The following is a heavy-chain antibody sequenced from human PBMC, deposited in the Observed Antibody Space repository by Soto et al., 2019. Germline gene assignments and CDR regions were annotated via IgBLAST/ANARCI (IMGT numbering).Heavy chain of an antibody. V-gene: IGHV3-7*01. D-gene: IGHD2-2*01. Sequence: PGGSLRLSCAASGFTFSSYWMSWVRQAPGKGLEWVANIKQDGSEKYYVDSVKGRFTISRDNAKNSLYLQMNSLRAEDTAVYYCASLLKYQLLPYWGQGTLVTVSS. CDR1: GFTFSSYW. CDR2: IKQDGSEK. CDR3: ASLLKYQLLPY. J-gene: IGHJ4*02.